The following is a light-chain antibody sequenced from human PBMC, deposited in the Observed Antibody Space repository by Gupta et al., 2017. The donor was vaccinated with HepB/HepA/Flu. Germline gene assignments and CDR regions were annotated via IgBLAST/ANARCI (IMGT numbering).Light chain of an antibody. Sequence: QSVLTQPPSVSGAPGQRVHISCTGSSSNIGAGYDVHWYQQLPGTAPKLLIYGNSNRPSGVPDRFSGSKSGTSASLAITGLQAEDEADYYCQSYDSSLSVVFGGGTKLTVL. V-gene: IGLV1-40*01. CDR3: QSYDSSLSVV. J-gene: IGLJ2*01. CDR2: GNS. CDR1: SSNIGAGYD.